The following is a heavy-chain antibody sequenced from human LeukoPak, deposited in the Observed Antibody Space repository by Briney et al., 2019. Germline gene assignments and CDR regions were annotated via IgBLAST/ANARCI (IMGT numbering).Heavy chain of an antibody. CDR2: INHSGST. J-gene: IGHJ6*03. D-gene: IGHD2-2*01. CDR1: GGSFSGYY. Sequence: SETLSLTCAVYGGSFSGYYWSWIRQPPGKGLEWIGEINHSGSTNYNPSLKSRVTISVDTSKNQFSLKLSSVTAADTAVYYCARGRPYCSSTSCPREYYYYMDVWGKGTTATVSS. CDR3: ARGRPYCSSTSCPREYYYYMDV. V-gene: IGHV4-34*01.